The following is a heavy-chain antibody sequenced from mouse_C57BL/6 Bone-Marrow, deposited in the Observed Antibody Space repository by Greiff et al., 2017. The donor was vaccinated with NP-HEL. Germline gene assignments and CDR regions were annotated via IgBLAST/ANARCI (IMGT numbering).Heavy chain of an antibody. CDR3: ARRRPYYGSSPYYFDY. J-gene: IGHJ2*01. V-gene: IGHV1-81*01. CDR1: GYTFTSYG. Sequence: QVQLQQSGAELARPGASVKLSCKASGYTFTSYGISWVKQRTGQGLEWIGELYPRSGNTYYNEKFKGKATLTADKSSSTAYMELRSLTSEDSAVYFCARRRPYYGSSPYYFDYGGQGTTLTVSS. CDR2: LYPRSGNT. D-gene: IGHD1-1*01.